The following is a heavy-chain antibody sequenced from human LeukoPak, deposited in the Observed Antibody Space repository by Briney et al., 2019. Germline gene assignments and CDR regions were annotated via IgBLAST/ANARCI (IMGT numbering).Heavy chain of an antibody. CDR2: TSSDLNVK. CDR3: AREGYYGSGSPPSLYFDY. J-gene: IGHJ4*02. D-gene: IGHD3-10*01. Sequence: GGSLRLSCAASGFTFRNYVIHWVRQAPGKGLEWVAVTSSDLNVKSYADSVKGRFTISRDNSRSTLYLQMNSLRPEDTAIYYCAREGYYGSGSPPSLYFDYWGQGTLVTVSS. V-gene: IGHV3-30-3*01. CDR1: GFTFRNYV.